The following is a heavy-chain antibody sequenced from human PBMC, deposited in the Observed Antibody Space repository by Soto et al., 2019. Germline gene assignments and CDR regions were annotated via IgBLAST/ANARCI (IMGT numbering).Heavy chain of an antibody. D-gene: IGHD3-22*01. Sequence: GGSLRLSCAASGFTFSSYAMSWVRQAPGKGLEWVSAISGSGGSTYYADSVKGRFTISRDNSKNTPYLQMNSLRAEDTAVYYCAKVEDYDSSGYPGSWDYWGQGTLVTVSS. CDR1: GFTFSSYA. CDR3: AKVEDYDSSGYPGSWDY. V-gene: IGHV3-23*01. J-gene: IGHJ4*02. CDR2: ISGSGGST.